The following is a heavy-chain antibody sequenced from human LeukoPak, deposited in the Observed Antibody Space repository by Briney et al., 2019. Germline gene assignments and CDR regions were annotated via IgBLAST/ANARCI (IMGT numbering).Heavy chain of an antibody. CDR1: GYTLTELS. J-gene: IGHJ6*03. CDR2: FDPEDGET. Sequence: ASVKVSCKVSGYTLTELSMHGVRQAPGKGLEWMGGFDPEDGETIYAQKFQGRVTMTEDTSTDTAYMELSSLRSEDTAVYYCATTPPERISLYYMDVWGKGTTVTVSS. D-gene: IGHD2/OR15-2a*01. CDR3: ATTPPERISLYYMDV. V-gene: IGHV1-24*01.